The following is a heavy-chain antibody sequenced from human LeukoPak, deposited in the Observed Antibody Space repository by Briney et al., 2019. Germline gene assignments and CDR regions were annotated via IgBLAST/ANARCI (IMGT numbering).Heavy chain of an antibody. V-gene: IGHV3-30*03. CDR3: ARGRSAYYYDSSGYYYY. D-gene: IGHD3-22*01. CDR1: GFTFSNYG. J-gene: IGHJ4*02. Sequence: GGSLRLSCAASGFTFSNYGMHWVRQAPGKGLEWVAVISYDVGKKYYADSVKGRFTISRDNSKNTLYLQMNSLRAEDTAVYYCARGRSAYYYDSSGYYYYWGQGTLVTVSS. CDR2: ISYDVGKK.